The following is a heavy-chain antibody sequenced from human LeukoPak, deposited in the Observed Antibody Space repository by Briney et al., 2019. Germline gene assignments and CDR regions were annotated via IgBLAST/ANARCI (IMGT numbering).Heavy chain of an antibody. J-gene: IGHJ5*02. Sequence: PSETLSLTCTVSGGSISSYYWSWIRQPAGKGLEWIGRIYSSESTNSNPSLESRVTMSVDTSKNQFSLNLSSVTAADTAVYYCARGPPYCSGGSCYSSRSTPDLPNWFDPWGQGTLVTVSS. CDR1: GGSISSYY. CDR3: ARGPPYCSGGSCYSSRSTPDLPNWFDP. CDR2: IYSSEST. V-gene: IGHV4-4*07. D-gene: IGHD2-15*01.